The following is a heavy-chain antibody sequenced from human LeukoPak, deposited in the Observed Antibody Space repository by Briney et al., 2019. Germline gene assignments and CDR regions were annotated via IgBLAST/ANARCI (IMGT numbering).Heavy chain of an antibody. CDR2: INHSGST. CDR3: ARHVMAKDIVVFPAAYFDY. D-gene: IGHD2-2*01. CDR1: GGSFSGYY. Sequence: PSETLSLTCAVYGGSFSGYYWSWIRQPPGKGLEWIGEINHSGSTNYNPSLKSRVTISVDTSKNQFSLKLSSVTAADTAVYYFARHVMAKDIVVFPAAYFDYWAREPWSPSPQ. J-gene: IGHJ4*02. V-gene: IGHV4-34*01.